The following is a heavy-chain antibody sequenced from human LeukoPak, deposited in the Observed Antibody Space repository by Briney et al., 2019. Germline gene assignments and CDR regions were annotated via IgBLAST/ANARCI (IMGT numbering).Heavy chain of an antibody. CDR3: AKASWVSSADAVL. V-gene: IGHV3-23*01. Sequence: AGGSLRLSCVASGCIFRDYAMSWVRQAPAGGLEWVSSLRGDGETFYTDSVKGRFTLSRDHSRNTVYLQLSNLRVEDTAVYYCAKASWVSSADAVLWGQGTLVTVS. J-gene: IGHJ4*02. CDR2: LRGDGET. D-gene: IGHD3-16*01. CDR1: GCIFRDYA.